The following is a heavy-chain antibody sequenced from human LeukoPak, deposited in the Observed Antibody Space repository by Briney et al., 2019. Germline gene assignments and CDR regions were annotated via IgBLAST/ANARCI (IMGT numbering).Heavy chain of an antibody. CDR1: VGSISSGSYY. J-gene: IGHJ4*02. CDR3: AREDLLEMATIDY. CDR2: IYTSGST. D-gene: IGHD5-24*01. V-gene: IGHV4-61*02. Sequence: PSQTLSLTCTVSVGSISSGSYYWGWIRQPAGKGLEWIGRIYTSGSTNYNPSLKSRVTISVDTSKNQFSLKLSSVTAADTAVYYCAREDLLEMATIDYWGQGTLVTVSS.